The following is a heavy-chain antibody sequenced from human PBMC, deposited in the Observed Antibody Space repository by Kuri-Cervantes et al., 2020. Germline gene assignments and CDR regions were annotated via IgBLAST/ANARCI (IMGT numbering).Heavy chain of an antibody. CDR1: GFTFSTYA. D-gene: IGHD2-15*01. J-gene: IGHJ1*01. CDR3: TRDEWWYEY. V-gene: IGHV3-30*07. Sequence: GESLKISCAASGFTFSTYAMHWVRQTPGKGLEWVSVISNHGRQKYYADSVKGRFTISRDDSKNIAYLQINSLKTEDTAVYYCTRDEWWYEYWGRGTLVTVSS. CDR2: ISNHGRQK.